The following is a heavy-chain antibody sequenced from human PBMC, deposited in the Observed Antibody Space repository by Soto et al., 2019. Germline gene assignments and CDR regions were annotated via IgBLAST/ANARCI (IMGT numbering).Heavy chain of an antibody. Sequence: EVQLVESGGGLVQPGGSLRLSCAASGFTFSNYWMHWVRQAPGKGPVWVSRINSDGSSTSYADSVKGRFTISRDNAKDTLSLQMNSLRAEDTAVYYGARDRGDYFDCWGQGTLVTVSS. CDR3: ARDRGDYFDC. D-gene: IGHD4-17*01. CDR2: INSDGSST. J-gene: IGHJ4*02. CDR1: GFTFSNYW. V-gene: IGHV3-74*01.